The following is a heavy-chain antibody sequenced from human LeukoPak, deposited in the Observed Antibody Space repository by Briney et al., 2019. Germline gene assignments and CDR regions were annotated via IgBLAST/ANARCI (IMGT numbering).Heavy chain of an antibody. CDR2: ISSSSFFI. Sequence: GGSLRLSCVASGFTFSTYTMNWVRQAPGKGLEWVSSISSSSFFISYADSVKGRFTISRDNAKNSLYLQMDSLRAEDTAVYYCAREKGTMAREMALETWGQGTMVTVSS. CDR3: AREKGTMAREMALET. D-gene: IGHD3-10*01. V-gene: IGHV3-21*01. J-gene: IGHJ3*01. CDR1: GFTFSTYT.